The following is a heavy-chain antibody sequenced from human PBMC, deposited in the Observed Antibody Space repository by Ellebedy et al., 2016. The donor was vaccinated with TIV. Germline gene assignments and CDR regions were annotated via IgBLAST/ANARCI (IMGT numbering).Heavy chain of an antibody. J-gene: IGHJ4*02. D-gene: IGHD6-13*01. CDR3: ARDRPSTAAAGTADFDY. CDR2: INDGRTYM. CDR1: GFIFSNCH. V-gene: IGHV3-21*06. Sequence: PGGSLRLSCAASGFIFSNCHMNWVRQAPGKGLEWVSSINDGRTYMFYADSVKGRFTISRDNTKNLLYLQMNSLRAEDTAVYYCARDRPSTAAAGTADFDYWGRGTLVTVSS.